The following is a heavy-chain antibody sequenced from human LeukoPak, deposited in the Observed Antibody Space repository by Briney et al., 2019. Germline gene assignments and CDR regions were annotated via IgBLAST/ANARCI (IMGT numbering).Heavy chain of an antibody. Sequence: GGSLRLSCAASGFTFSSYEMNWVRQAPGKGLEWVSYISSSGSTIYYADSVKGRFTISRDNAKNSLYLQMNSLSAEDTAVYYCARGRALYYYDSSGYYYWGQGTLVTVSS. V-gene: IGHV3-48*03. D-gene: IGHD3-22*01. CDR2: ISSSGSTI. CDR3: ARGRALYYYDSSGYYY. CDR1: GFTFSSYE. J-gene: IGHJ4*02.